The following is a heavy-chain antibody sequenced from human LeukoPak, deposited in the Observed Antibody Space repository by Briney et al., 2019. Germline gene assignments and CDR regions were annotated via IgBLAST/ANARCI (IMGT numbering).Heavy chain of an antibody. CDR2: IIPIFGTA. CDR3: ASYDYVWGSYRYTSHAEYFQH. V-gene: IGHV1-69*13. CDR1: GGTFSSYA. J-gene: IGHJ1*01. D-gene: IGHD3-16*02. Sequence: ASVKVSCKASGGTFSSYAISWVRQAPGQGLEWMGGIIPIFGTANYAQKFQGRVTITADESTSTAYMELSSLRSEDTAVYYCASYDYVWGSYRYTSHAEYFQHWGQGTLVTVSS.